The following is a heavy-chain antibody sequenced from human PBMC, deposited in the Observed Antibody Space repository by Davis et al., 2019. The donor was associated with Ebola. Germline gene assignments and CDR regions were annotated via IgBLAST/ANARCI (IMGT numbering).Heavy chain of an antibody. CDR1: GFTFSTYW. D-gene: IGHD5-12*01. CDR3: ARGAIGYDLGDY. Sequence: PSGSLSLSCAASGFTFSTYWMSWVRQAPGTGLEGVANIKQHRSEPYYVGSVKGRFTISRDNSKNSLYLQMNSLRAEDTAVYYCARGAIGYDLGDYWGQGTLVTVSS. J-gene: IGHJ4*02. V-gene: IGHV3-7*04. CDR2: IKQHRSEP.